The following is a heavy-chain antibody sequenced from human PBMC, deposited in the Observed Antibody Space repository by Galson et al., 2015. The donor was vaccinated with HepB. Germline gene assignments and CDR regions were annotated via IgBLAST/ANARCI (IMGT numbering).Heavy chain of an antibody. CDR3: ARGWALAPKYYYDISGEDY. V-gene: IGHV3-11*01. D-gene: IGHD3-22*01. CDR2: ISSSGSTI. J-gene: IGHJ4*01. CDR1: GFTFSDYY. Sequence: SLRLSCAASGFTFSDYYMSWIRQAPGKGLEWVSYISSSGSTIYYADSVKGRFTISRDNAKNSLYLQMNSLRAEDTAVYYCARGWALAPKYYYDISGEDYWDHGTLVTVSS.